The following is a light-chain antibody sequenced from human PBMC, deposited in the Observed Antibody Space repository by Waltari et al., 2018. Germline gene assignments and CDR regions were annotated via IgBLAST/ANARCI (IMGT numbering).Light chain of an antibody. CDR2: INSDGSH. Sequence: QLVVTQSPSASASLGASVKLTCTLDSGHSSYAVAWHQQQPKKGPRFLMKINSDGSHRKGDGIPDRFSGSSSGAERSLTISSLQSEDEADYYCQTWGTGIVVFGGGTRLTVL. CDR3: QTWGTGIVV. CDR1: SGHSSYA. V-gene: IGLV4-69*01. J-gene: IGLJ2*01.